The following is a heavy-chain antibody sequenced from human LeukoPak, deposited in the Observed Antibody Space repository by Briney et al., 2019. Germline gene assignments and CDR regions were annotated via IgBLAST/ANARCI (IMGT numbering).Heavy chain of an antibody. CDR3: AGERPSSSWYDY. D-gene: IGHD6-13*01. J-gene: IGHJ4*02. V-gene: IGHV3-7*01. CDR2: IYQDGREK. CDR1: GFTFSSHL. Sequence: GGSLRLSCAASGFTFSSHLMTWVRQAPVKGLEWVANIYQDGREKYYAGSVKGRFTISRDNAKNSLFLQMDSLRAEDTAVYYCAGERPSSSWYDYWGQGTLVTVSS.